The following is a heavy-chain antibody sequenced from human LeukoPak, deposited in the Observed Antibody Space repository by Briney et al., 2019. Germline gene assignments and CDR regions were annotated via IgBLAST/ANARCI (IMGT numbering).Heavy chain of an antibody. CDR1: GGTFSSYA. D-gene: IGHD2-2*01. CDR3: ASSLSDIVVVPAAIRNYYYYYMDV. V-gene: IGHV1-69*05. Sequence: SVKVSCKASGGTFSSYAISWVRQAPGQGLEWMGGIIPIFGTANYAQKFQGRVTITTAESTSTAYMELSSLRSEDTAVYYCASSLSDIVVVPAAIRNYYYYYMDVWGKGTTVTVSS. CDR2: IIPIFGTA. J-gene: IGHJ6*03.